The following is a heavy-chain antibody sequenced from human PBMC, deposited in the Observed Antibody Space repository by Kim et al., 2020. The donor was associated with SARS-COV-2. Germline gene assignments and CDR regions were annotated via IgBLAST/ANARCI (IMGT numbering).Heavy chain of an antibody. CDR3: AKDLDRAVTSFYYYYGMDV. J-gene: IGHJ6*02. D-gene: IGHD4-17*01. CDR2: ISYDGSNK. Sequence: GGSLRLSCAASGFTFSSYGMHWVRQAPGKGLEWVAVISYDGSNKYYADSVKGRFTISRDNSKNTLYLQMNSLRAEDTAVYYCAKDLDRAVTSFYYYYGMDVWGQGTTVTVSS. V-gene: IGHV3-30*18. CDR1: GFTFSSYG.